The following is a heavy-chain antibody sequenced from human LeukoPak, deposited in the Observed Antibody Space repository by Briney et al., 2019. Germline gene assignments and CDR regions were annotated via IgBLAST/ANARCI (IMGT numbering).Heavy chain of an antibody. CDR1: GDSISSYY. Sequence: SETLSLTCTVSGDSISSYYWSWIRQPPGKGLEWIGYIYYSGSTNYNPSLKSRVTISVDTSKNQFSLKLSSVTAADTAVYYCARVYDRGWTKIDYWGQGTLVTVSS. J-gene: IGHJ4*02. CDR3: ARVYDRGWTKIDY. V-gene: IGHV4-59*01. CDR2: IYYSGST. D-gene: IGHD6-19*01.